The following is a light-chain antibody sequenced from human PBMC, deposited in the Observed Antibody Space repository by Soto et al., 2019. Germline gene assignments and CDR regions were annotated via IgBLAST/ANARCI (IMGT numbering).Light chain of an antibody. CDR3: QQFNGFPT. J-gene: IGKJ5*01. V-gene: IGKV1-13*02. CDR1: QGISNA. CDR2: DAS. Sequence: AIQLTQSPSSLSASVGDTVTITCRASQGISNALAWYQQIPGKPPKLLIYDASTLESGVPSRFSGSGSGTDFTLTINSLQPGDFATYYCQQFNGFPTFGQGTRLEIQ.